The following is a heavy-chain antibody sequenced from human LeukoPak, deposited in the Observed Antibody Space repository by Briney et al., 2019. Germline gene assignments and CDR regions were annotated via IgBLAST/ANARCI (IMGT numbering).Heavy chain of an antibody. Sequence: GGSLILSCAASGFTFSSYAMSWVRQAPGKGLEWVSAISGSGGSTYYADSVKGRFTISRDNSKNTLYLQMNSLRAEDTAVYYCAKDFVLLWFGELSGAFDIWGQGTMVTVSS. CDR3: AKDFVLLWFGELSGAFDI. CDR1: GFTFSSYA. J-gene: IGHJ3*02. D-gene: IGHD3-10*01. CDR2: ISGSGGST. V-gene: IGHV3-23*01.